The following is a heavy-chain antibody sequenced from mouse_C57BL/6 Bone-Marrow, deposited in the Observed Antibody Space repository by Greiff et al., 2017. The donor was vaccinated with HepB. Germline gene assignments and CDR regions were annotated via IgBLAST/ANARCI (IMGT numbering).Heavy chain of an antibody. Sequence: DVQLQESGPGLVKPSQSLSLTCSVTGYSITSGYYWNWIRQFPGNKLEWMGYISYDGSNNYNPSLKNRISITRDTSKNQFFLKLNSVTTEDTATYYCAREDYDWGQGTTLTVSS. J-gene: IGHJ2*01. D-gene: IGHD2-4*01. CDR3: AREDYD. V-gene: IGHV3-6*01. CDR1: GYSITSGYY. CDR2: ISYDGSN.